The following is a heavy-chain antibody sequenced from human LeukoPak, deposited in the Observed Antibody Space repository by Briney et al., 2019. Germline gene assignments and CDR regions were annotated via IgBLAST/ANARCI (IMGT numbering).Heavy chain of an antibody. CDR2: ISSSSSYI. CDR1: GFTFSSYS. CDR3: AREPRHYFDY. J-gene: IGHJ4*02. V-gene: IGHV3-21*01. Sequence: GGSLRLSCAASGFTFSSYSMNWVRQAPGKGMEWVSSISSSSSYIYYADSVKGRFTISRDNAKNSLYLQMNSLRAEDTAVYYCAREPRHYFDYWGQGTLVTVSS.